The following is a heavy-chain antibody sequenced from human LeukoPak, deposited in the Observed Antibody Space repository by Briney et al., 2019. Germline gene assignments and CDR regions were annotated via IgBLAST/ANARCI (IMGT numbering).Heavy chain of an antibody. CDR1: GYSISSDYY. Sequence: ETLSLTCAVSGYSISSDYYWGWIRQPPGKGLEWIGNVDPSGSTYYNPSLKSRATISLDTSKKQFSLKLTSVTAADTAVYYCATVGASHYGDWYFAYWGQGTLVTVPS. CDR2: VDPSGST. CDR3: ATVGASHYGDWYFAY. J-gene: IGHJ4*02. D-gene: IGHD4-17*01. V-gene: IGHV4-38-2*01.